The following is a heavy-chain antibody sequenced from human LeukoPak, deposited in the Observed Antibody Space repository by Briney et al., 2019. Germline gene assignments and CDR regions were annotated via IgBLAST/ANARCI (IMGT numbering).Heavy chain of an antibody. CDR2: VHLSGAS. V-gene: IGHV4-4*02. CDR1: GGSILTTNW. CDR3: ARESGAFCPFGF. Sequence: SGTLSLTCAVSGGSILTTNWWSWVRQPPGKGLEWIGEVHLSGASNYNPSLKSRVSMSIDNSKNQLSLKLTSVTAADTAVYYCARESGAFCPFGFWGQGTLVTVSS. J-gene: IGHJ4*02. D-gene: IGHD1-26*01.